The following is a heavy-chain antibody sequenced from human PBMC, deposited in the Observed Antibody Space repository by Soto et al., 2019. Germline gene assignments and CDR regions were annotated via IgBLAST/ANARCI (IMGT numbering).Heavy chain of an antibody. CDR1: GGSISSGGYS. D-gene: IGHD3-10*01. J-gene: IGHJ6*02. CDR2: IYHSGST. Sequence: QLQLQESGSGLVKPSQTLSLTCAVSGGSISSGGYSWSWIRQPPGKGLEWIGYIYHSGSTYYNPSLKSRVTISVDRSTNQFSLKLSSVTAADTAVYYCARGPDYYGSGMGDYYYYYGMDVWGQGTTVTVSS. CDR3: ARGPDYYGSGMGDYYYYYGMDV. V-gene: IGHV4-30-2*01.